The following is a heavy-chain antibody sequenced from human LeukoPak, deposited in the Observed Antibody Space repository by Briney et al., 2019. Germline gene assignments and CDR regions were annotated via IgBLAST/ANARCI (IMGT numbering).Heavy chain of an antibody. CDR2: INSDASSA. V-gene: IGHV3-74*01. D-gene: IGHD6-13*01. Sequence: PGGSLRLSCAASGFTFSSYAMSWVRQAPGKGLEWVSGINSDASSANYADSARGRFTVSRDNAKNTLYMRMNSLRPEDTAVYYCARGYYSSSRFDSWGQGTLVTVSS. CDR3: ARGYYSSSRFDS. CDR1: GFTFSSYA. J-gene: IGHJ4*02.